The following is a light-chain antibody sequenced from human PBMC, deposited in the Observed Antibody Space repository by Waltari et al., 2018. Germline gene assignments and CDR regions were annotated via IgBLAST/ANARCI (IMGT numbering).Light chain of an antibody. V-gene: IGKV1-33*01. J-gene: IGKJ5*01. CDR2: NAS. Sequence: DIQMTQSPSSLSASVGDRVTITCQASQDISNYLNWYQQKPGKAPKPLIYNASNLETGGPSRFSGSGSGTDFTFTTSSLQPEDIATYYCQQYDNLPITFGQGTRPEIK. CDR3: QQYDNLPIT. CDR1: QDISNY.